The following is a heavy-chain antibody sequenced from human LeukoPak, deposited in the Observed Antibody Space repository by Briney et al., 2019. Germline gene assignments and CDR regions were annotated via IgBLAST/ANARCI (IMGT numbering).Heavy chain of an antibody. CDR2: IDWDDDK. J-gene: IGHJ4*02. CDR1: GFSLSTSGMC. V-gene: IGHV2-70*11. CDR3: ARIRLGEQQLVHDY. Sequence: SGPALVKPTQTLTLTCTFSGFSLSTSGMCVSWIRQPPGKALEWLARIDWDDDKYYSTSLKTRLTISKDTSKNQVVLTMTNMDPVDTATYYCARIRLGEQQLVHDYWGQGTLVTVSS. D-gene: IGHD6-13*01.